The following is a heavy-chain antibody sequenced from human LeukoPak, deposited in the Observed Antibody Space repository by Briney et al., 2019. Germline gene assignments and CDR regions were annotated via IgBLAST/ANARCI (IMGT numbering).Heavy chain of an antibody. Sequence: GGSLRLSCAASGFTFSSYSMNWVRQAPGKGLEWVSSISSSSSYIYYADSVKGRFTISRDNAKNSLYLQMNSLRAEDTAVYYCAKDLGFIVGGGYWGQGTLVTVSS. J-gene: IGHJ4*02. CDR3: AKDLGFIVGGGY. V-gene: IGHV3-21*04. CDR2: ISSSSSYI. D-gene: IGHD1-26*01. CDR1: GFTFSSYS.